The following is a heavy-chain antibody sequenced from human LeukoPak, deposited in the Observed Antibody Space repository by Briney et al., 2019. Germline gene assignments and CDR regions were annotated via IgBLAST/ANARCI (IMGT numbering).Heavy chain of an antibody. CDR1: GGTFSSNG. Sequence: SVSVSCKASGGTFSSNGIGWLRQAPGQGLEWMGGSIPILGTTSYAQQFQGRVTITADESTSTVYMELRGLKSEDTAIYYCARDPNRAEADNQYNWFDLWGQGTQVTVSS. D-gene: IGHD1-14*01. CDR2: SIPILGTT. V-gene: IGHV1-69*01. CDR3: ARDPNRAEADNQYNWFDL. J-gene: IGHJ5*02.